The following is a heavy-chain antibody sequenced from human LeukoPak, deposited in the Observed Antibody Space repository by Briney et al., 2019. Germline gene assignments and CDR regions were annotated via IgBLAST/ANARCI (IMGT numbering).Heavy chain of an antibody. CDR2: MNPTSGHT. CDR3: ARSPVGVRKKHDF. Sequence: ASVKVSCKASGYTSTSYDINWVRQATGQGLEWMGWMNPTSGHTGYAQKFQGRVTMTRDTSISTAYMELNSLTSEDTAVYYCARSPVGVRKKHDFWGQGTLVIVSS. D-gene: IGHD3-10*01. CDR1: GYTSTSYD. J-gene: IGHJ4*02. V-gene: IGHV1-8*01.